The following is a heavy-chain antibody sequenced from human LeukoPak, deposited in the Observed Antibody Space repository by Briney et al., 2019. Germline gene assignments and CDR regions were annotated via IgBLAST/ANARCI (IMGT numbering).Heavy chain of an antibody. CDR2: INHSGST. D-gene: IGHD4-23*01. V-gene: IGHV4-34*01. CDR1: GGSFSGYY. Sequence: SETLSLTCAVYGGSFSGYYWSWIRQPPGKGLEWIGEINHSGSTNYNPSLKSRVTISVDTSKNQFSLKLSSVTAADTAVYYCARVDDYGGNFYYWGQGTLVTVSS. CDR3: ARVDDYGGNFYY. J-gene: IGHJ4*02.